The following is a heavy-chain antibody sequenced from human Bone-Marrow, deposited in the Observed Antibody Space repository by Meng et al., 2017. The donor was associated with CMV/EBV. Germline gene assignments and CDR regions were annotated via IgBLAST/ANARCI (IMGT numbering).Heavy chain of an antibody. CDR2: IGTAGDT. V-gene: IGHV3-13*01. J-gene: IGHJ6*02. D-gene: IGHD3-22*01. CDR1: GFTFSSND. Sequence: GESLKISCAASGFTFSSNDMHWVRQTTGKGLEWVSAIGTAGDTYYPGSVKGRFTISRENAKNSFYLQMNSLRAGDTAVYYCAKRGDSSGTYAMDVWGQGTTVTVSS. CDR3: AKRGDSSGTYAMDV.